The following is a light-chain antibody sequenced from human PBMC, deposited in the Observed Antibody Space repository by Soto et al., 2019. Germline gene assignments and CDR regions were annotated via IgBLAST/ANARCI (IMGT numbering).Light chain of an antibody. Sequence: EIGLTHSPGSLSLSPWERATLCCMASQSVSSHLAWYQQKPGQAPRLLIYGASSRATGIPDRFSGSGSGTDFTLTISRLEPEDFAVYHCQQYSSSPLTFGGGTKVDIK. CDR3: QQYSSSPLT. V-gene: IGKV3-20*01. J-gene: IGKJ4*01. CDR2: GAS. CDR1: QSVSSH.